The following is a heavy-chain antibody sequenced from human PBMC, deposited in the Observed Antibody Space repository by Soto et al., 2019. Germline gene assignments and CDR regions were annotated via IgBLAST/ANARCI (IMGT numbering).Heavy chain of an antibody. V-gene: IGHV3-74*03. D-gene: IGHD2-21*01. CDR1: GLTFRSYW. J-gene: IGHJ4*02. Sequence: EVPLVESGGGLVQPGESLRLSCAASGLTFRSYWMHWVRQAPGKGLVWVSRINTDGSVAMYVDSVKGRFTISRDNAKNTLHIHLNSLRAEDTAVYHCVRDMQLWRLGSWGQGTLVTVSS. CDR3: VRDMQLWRLGS. CDR2: INTDGSVA.